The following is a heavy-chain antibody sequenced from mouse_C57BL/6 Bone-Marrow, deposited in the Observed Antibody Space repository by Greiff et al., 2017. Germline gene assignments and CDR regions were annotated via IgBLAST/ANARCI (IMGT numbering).Heavy chain of an antibody. V-gene: IGHV5-6*02. J-gene: IGHJ2*01. CDR3: ARHRYYYGSSYDY. Sequence: EAKLEESGGDLVKPGGSLKLSCAASGFTFSSYGMSWVRQTPDKRLEWVATISSGGSYTYYPDSVKGRFTISRDNAKNTLYLQMSSLKSEDTAMYYCARHRYYYGSSYDYWGQGTTLTVSS. CDR1: GFTFSSYG. D-gene: IGHD1-1*01. CDR2: ISSGGSYT.